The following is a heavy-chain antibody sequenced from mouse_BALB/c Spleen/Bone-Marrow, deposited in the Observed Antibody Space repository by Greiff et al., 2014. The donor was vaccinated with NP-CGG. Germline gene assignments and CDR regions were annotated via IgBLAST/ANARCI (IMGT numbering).Heavy chain of an antibody. CDR3: ARKGYGNYHYYAMDY. CDR2: INPSTGYT. Sequence: QVQLKESGAELAKPGASVKMSCKASGYTFTSYWMYWIKQRPGQGLEWIGYINPSTGYTEYNQKFKDKATLTAGKSSNTAYMQLSSLTSEDSAVYYCARKGYGNYHYYAMDYWGQGTSVTVSS. CDR1: GYTFTSYW. D-gene: IGHD2-1*01. V-gene: IGHV1-7*01. J-gene: IGHJ4*01.